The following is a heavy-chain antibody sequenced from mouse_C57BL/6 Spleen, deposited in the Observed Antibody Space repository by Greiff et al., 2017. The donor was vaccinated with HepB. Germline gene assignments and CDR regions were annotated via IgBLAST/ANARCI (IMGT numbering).Heavy chain of an antibody. D-gene: IGHD1-1*01. J-gene: IGHJ1*03. CDR2: SNPNNGGT. CDR3: ACEVYRSSSWCFDV. Sequence: EVQLQQSGPELVKPGASVKIPCKASGYPFTDYNMDWVKQSHGKGLEWIGDSNPNNGGTIYNQKFKGKATLTVDKSSSTVYMELLSLTSEVTAVYCCACEVYRSSSWCFDVWGTGTTVTVSS. V-gene: IGHV1-18*01. CDR1: GYPFTDYN.